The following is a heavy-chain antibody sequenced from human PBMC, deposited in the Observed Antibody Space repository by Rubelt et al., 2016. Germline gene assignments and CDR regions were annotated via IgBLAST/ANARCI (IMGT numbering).Heavy chain of an antibody. Sequence: EVQLVESGGGLVQPGGSLRLSCATSGFTFSDYWLHWVRQDPGEGLMWVSRIHGDGSTTNYADFVKGRFTISRDNAKNTLYLQMNSLRAEDTAVYYCASGLVLWGQGTLVTVSS. V-gene: IGHV3-74*01. CDR2: IHGDGSTT. CDR3: ASGLVL. J-gene: IGHJ4*02. CDR1: GFTFSDYW. D-gene: IGHD6-19*01.